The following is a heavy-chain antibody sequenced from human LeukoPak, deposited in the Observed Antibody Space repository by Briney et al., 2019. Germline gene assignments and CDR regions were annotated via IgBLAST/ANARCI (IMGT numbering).Heavy chain of an antibody. CDR2: IYSGGAT. Sequence: PGGSLRLSCAVSGFTVSNNYLSWVRQAPGKGPEWVSVIYSGGATHYADSVKGRFTISRDNSKNTLYLQMNSLRSEDTAVYYCARDQAYCSSTSCYRYFDYWGQGTLVTVSS. V-gene: IGHV3-66*01. CDR1: GFTVSNNY. CDR3: ARDQAYCSSTSCYRYFDY. J-gene: IGHJ4*02. D-gene: IGHD2-2*01.